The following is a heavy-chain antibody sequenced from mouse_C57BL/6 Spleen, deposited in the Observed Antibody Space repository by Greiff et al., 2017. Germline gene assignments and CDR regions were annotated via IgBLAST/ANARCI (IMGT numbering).Heavy chain of an antibody. V-gene: IGHV1-26*01. CDR3: ARPTVVDRVLDY. CDR1: GYTFTDYY. Sequence: VQLQQSGPELVKPGASVKISCKASGYTFTDYYMNWVKQSHGKSLEWIGDINPNNGGTSYNQKFKGKATLTVDKSSSTAYMELRSLTSEDSAVYYCARPTVVDRVLDYWGQGTTLTVSS. D-gene: IGHD1-1*01. CDR2: INPNNGGT. J-gene: IGHJ2*01.